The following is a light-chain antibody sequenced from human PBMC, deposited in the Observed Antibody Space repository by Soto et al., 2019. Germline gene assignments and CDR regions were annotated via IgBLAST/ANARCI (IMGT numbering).Light chain of an antibody. CDR2: DAS. V-gene: IGKV3-11*01. CDR1: QSVYRP. CDR3: QHRSNRALT. J-gene: IGKJ4*01. Sequence: ETVLTQSPVTLSLSPGERATLSCRASQSVYRPLAWYQQRPGQAPRLLIYDASKRATGIPARFSGGGSGTDFTLTISSLEPEDFAIYYCQHRSNRALTFGGGTKVETK.